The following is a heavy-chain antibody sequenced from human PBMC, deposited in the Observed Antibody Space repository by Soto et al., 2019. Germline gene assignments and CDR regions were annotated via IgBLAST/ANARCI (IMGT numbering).Heavy chain of an antibody. D-gene: IGHD2-15*01. CDR2: ISYDGSNK. CDR3: AKEVVAAIWFDP. Sequence: VQLVESGGGVVQPGRSLRLSCAASGFTFSSYGMHWVRQAPGKGLEWVAVISYDGSNKYYADSVKGRFTISRDNSKNTLYLQMNSLRAEDTAVYYCAKEVVAAIWFDPWGQGTLVTVSS. CDR1: GFTFSSYG. J-gene: IGHJ5*02. V-gene: IGHV3-30*18.